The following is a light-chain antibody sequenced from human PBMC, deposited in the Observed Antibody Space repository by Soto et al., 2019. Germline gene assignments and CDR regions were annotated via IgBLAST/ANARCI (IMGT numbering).Light chain of an antibody. V-gene: IGKV1-5*03. CDR3: QQYNSYWT. Sequence: DIQMTQSPSTLSASVGDRVTITCRASQSISSWLAWYQQKPGKAPKLLIYKASSLESGVPSRFXGSXSGTEFTLTIXXLQPDDFATYYCQQYNSYWTFGQGTKVEIK. J-gene: IGKJ1*01. CDR1: QSISSW. CDR2: KAS.